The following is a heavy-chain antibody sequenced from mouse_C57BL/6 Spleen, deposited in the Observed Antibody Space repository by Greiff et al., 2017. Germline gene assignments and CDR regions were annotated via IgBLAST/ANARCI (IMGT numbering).Heavy chain of an antibody. CDR1: GYSFTGYY. V-gene: IGHV1-42*01. CDR2: INPSTGGT. J-gene: IGHJ4*01. Sequence: VQLQQSGPELVKPGASVKISCKASGYSFTGYYMNWVKQSPEKSLEWIGEINPSTGGTTYNQKFKAKATLTVDKSSSTAYMQLKSLTSEDSAIYYCTRSFTSSHWGQGTSVTVSS. CDR3: TRSFTSSH.